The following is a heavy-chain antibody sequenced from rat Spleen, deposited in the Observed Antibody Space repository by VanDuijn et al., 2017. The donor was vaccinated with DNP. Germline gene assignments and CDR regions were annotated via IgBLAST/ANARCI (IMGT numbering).Heavy chain of an antibody. CDR2: IRFVGGDT. CDR1: GFTFTDYN. CDR3: VRQELRRLFWFAY. D-gene: IGHD1-11*01. V-gene: IGHV5-22*01. Sequence: EVLLVESGGGLVQPGGSLKLSCAASGFTFTDYNLAWVRQAPKKGLEWVASIRFVGGDTYYGDSVKGRFTISRDDAKTTLYLQMNSLRSEDTATYYCVRQELRRLFWFAYWGQGTLVTVSS. J-gene: IGHJ3*01.